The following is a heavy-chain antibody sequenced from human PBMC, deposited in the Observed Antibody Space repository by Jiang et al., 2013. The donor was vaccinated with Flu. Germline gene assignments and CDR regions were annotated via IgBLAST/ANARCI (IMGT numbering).Heavy chain of an antibody. D-gene: IGHD4-17*01. CDR1: GGTFSSYA. CDR3: ARKTGVTTRKWDYYYGMDV. J-gene: IGHJ6*02. V-gene: IGHV1-69*04. Sequence: SGAEVKKPGSSVKVSCKASGGTFSSYAISWVRQAPGQGLEWMGRIIPILGIANYAQKFQGRVTITADKSTSTAYMELSSLRSEDTAVYYCARKTGVTTRKWDYYYGMDVWGQGTTVTVSS. CDR2: IIPILGIA.